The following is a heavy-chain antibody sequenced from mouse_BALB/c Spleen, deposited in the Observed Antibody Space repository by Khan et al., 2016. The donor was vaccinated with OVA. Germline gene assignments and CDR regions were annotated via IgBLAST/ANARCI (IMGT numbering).Heavy chain of an antibody. D-gene: IGHD2-10*02. J-gene: IGHJ3*01. Sequence: VQLQQSGAELVRPGALVKLSCKASGFNIKDYYMHWVNQRPEQGLEWIGWNDPENGETVSDPKFQGTAHITADTSSNTASLQLRSLPSADTAVFYCTRSGYAAWFAYWGQGTPVTVS. CDR1: GFNIKDYY. CDR3: TRSGYAAWFAY. V-gene: IGHV14-1*02. CDR2: NDPENGET.